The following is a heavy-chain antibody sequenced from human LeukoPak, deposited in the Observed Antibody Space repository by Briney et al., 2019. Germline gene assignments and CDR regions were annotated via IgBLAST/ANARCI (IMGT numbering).Heavy chain of an antibody. CDR1: GGSISSYY. CDR2: IYTSGST. CDR3: ARQGYCSGGSCYGDYDAFDI. V-gene: IGHV4-4*09. D-gene: IGHD2-15*01. J-gene: IGHJ3*02. Sequence: SETLSLTCTVSGGSISSYYWSWIRQPPGKGLEWIGYIYTSGSTNYNPSLKSRVTISVDTSKNQFSLKLSSVTAADTAVYYRARQGYCSGGSCYGDYDAFDIWGQGTMVTVSS.